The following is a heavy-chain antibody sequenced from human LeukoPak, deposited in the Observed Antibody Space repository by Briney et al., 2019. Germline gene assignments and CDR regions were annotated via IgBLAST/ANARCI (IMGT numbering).Heavy chain of an antibody. D-gene: IGHD2-15*01. Sequence: ASVKVSCKASGYTFTSYGISWVRQAPGQGLEWMGWISAYNGNTNYAQKLQGRVTMTTDTSTSTAYMELSSLRSEDTAVYYCAISRSNIVVVVAATDAFDIWGQGTMVTVSS. J-gene: IGHJ3*02. CDR1: GYTFTSYG. CDR2: ISAYNGNT. CDR3: AISRSNIVVVVAATDAFDI. V-gene: IGHV1-18*01.